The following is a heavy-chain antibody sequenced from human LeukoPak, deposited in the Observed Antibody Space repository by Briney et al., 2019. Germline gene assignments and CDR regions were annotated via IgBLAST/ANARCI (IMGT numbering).Heavy chain of an antibody. V-gene: IGHV3-7*01. D-gene: IGHD2-2*01. Sequence: GGSPRLSCAASGFTFSSYWMSWVRQAPGKGLEWVANIKQDGSEKYYVDSVKGRFTISRDNAKNSLYLQMASLSAEDTAVYYCARGRGSSTSWDYYYYYMDVWGKGTTVTVSS. J-gene: IGHJ6*03. CDR3: ARGRGSSTSWDYYYYYMDV. CDR1: GFTFSSYW. CDR2: IKQDGSEK.